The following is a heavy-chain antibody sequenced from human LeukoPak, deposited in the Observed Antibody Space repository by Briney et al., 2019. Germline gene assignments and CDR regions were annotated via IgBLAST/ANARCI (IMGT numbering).Heavy chain of an antibody. CDR3: AKRGLDYGAFDI. D-gene: IGHD4/OR15-4a*01. Sequence: GGSLRLSCAASGFTFSTYAMSWVRQAPGKGLDWVSGISSGGRSTYYADSVKGRFTISRDNSKNTLYLQMNSLRAEDTAVYYCAKRGLDYGAFDIWGQGTMVTVSS. V-gene: IGHV3-23*01. CDR1: GFTFSTYA. J-gene: IGHJ3*02. CDR2: ISSGGRST.